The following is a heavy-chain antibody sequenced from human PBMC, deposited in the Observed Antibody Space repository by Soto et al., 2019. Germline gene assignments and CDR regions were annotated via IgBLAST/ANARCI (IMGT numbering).Heavy chain of an antibody. CDR1: GYSFTKYG. V-gene: IGHV1-3*01. J-gene: IGHJ6*02. Sequence: ASVKVSCKTSGYSFTKYGLHWVRQAPGQRLEWMGWINPGNGDTKYSQKFQGRVTITRDTSATTAYMELSSLRSEDSAVFYCARTDCSSTSCYNYYYYGMDVWGQGTTVTVS. CDR2: INPGNGDT. D-gene: IGHD2-2*01. CDR3: ARTDCSSTSCYNYYYYGMDV.